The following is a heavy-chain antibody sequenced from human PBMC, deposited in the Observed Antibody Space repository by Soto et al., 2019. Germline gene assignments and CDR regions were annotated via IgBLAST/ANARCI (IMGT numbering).Heavy chain of an antibody. Sequence: DVQLVESGGGLIQPGESLRLSCAAFGLTISGKKYVAWVRQAPGKGLEWVSALYDVDGSFYADSVTGRFTTSSDSSKTTVYLQTNDLRTDDTAVYYCATWHEREHAFDVWGQGTTVTISS. CDR1: GLTISGKKY. CDR3: ATWHEREHAFDV. D-gene: IGHD1-1*01. CDR2: LYDVDGS. V-gene: IGHV3-53*01. J-gene: IGHJ3*01.